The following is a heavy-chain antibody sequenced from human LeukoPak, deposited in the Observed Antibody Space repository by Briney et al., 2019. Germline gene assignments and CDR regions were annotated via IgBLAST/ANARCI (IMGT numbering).Heavy chain of an antibody. V-gene: IGHV4-34*01. D-gene: IGHD3-3*01. CDR3: ARLYYDFWSGYYNGNWFDP. CDR2: INHSGST. CDR1: GGSFSGYY. J-gene: IGHJ5*02. Sequence: SETLSLTCAVYGGSFSGYYWSWIRQPPGKGLEWIGEINHSGSTNYNPSLKSRVTISVDTSKNQFSLKLSSVTAADTAVYYCARLYYDFWSGYYNGNWFDPWGQGTLVTVSS.